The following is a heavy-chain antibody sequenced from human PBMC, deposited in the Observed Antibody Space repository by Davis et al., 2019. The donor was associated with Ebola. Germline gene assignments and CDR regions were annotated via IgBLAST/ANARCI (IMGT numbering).Heavy chain of an antibody. J-gene: IGHJ4*02. D-gene: IGHD1-26*01. CDR1: GGSISSSAYY. CDR3: ARQWGELPIMSYFDY. V-gene: IGHV4-39*01. Sequence: PSETLSLTCTGAGGSISSSAYYWGWIRQSPGKGLEWIGSIYYSGSTYYNPSLKSRVTISLDMYRHQFSLILSSVTAADTAIYYCARQWGELPIMSYFDYWGQGTLVTVSS. CDR2: IYYSGST.